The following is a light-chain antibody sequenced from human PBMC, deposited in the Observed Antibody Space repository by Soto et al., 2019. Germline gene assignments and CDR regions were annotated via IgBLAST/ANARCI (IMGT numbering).Light chain of an antibody. CDR1: QSVSTY. J-gene: IGKJ4*01. CDR3: QQSYRIPKT. CDR2: GAS. Sequence: DVQMTQSPASLSASVGDRVTITCRASQSVSTYLNWYQQKPGEAPKRLIYGASNLQSGVPSRFSGSGSGTDFTLTISSLQPEDFATFYCQQSYRIPKTFGGGTKVDIK. V-gene: IGKV1-39*01.